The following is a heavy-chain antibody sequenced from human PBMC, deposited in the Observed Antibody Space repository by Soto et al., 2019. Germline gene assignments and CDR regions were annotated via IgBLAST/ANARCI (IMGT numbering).Heavy chain of an antibody. CDR3: ARDSYGDEPNY. CDR2: IWYDGSNK. D-gene: IGHD4-17*01. CDR1: GFTFSSYG. V-gene: IGHV3-33*01. Sequence: QVQLVESGGGVVQPGRSLRLSCAASGFTFSSYGMHWVRQAPGKGLEWVAVIWYDGSNKYYADSVKGRFTISRDNSKNTLYLQMNSLRDEDTAVYYCARDSYGDEPNYWGQGTLVTVSS. J-gene: IGHJ4*02.